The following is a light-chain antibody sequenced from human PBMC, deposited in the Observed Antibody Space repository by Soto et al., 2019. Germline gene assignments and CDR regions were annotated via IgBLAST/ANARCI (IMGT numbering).Light chain of an antibody. J-gene: IGKJ1*01. Sequence: EIVLAQSPGTLCLSPGETATLSCRASESVDSNYLAWYQKKPGQAPRLLVYGASTRATGIPDRFSGSGSGPDFTLSITRLQPEDCAVYFCQQYGSSPWTSGQGTKVDIK. CDR3: QQYGSSPWT. CDR2: GAS. CDR1: ESVDSNY. V-gene: IGKV3-20*01.